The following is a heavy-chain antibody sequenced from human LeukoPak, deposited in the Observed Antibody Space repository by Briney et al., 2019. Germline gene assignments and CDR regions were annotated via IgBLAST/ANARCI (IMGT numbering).Heavy chain of an antibody. D-gene: IGHD1-1*01. Sequence: GGSLRLSCSPSGLTLSSYPMHWVRPAPGKGLEYVSALSSNGGNTHYADSVKGRLTISRDNSKNTLNLQMSSLIADDTAVYYCVKDRAVQLDPGLLGDAFDIWGQGTMVTVSS. CDR3: VKDRAVQLDPGLLGDAFDI. CDR2: LSSNGGNT. J-gene: IGHJ3*02. V-gene: IGHV3-64D*06. CDR1: GLTLSSYP.